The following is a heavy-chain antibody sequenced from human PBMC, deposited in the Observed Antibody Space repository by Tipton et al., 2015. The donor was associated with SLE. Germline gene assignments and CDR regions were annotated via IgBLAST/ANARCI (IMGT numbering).Heavy chain of an antibody. Sequence: SLRLSCVASGFSVNVMNWVRQAPGKGLEWISSISGSSTYRWFADSVKGRFTISRDNAKNTVFLEMNSLRVEDTAVYYCARDGGSLEDYMDVWGKGTTVTVSS. V-gene: IGHV3-21*03. D-gene: IGHD1-26*01. CDR3: ARDGGSLEDYMDV. CDR2: ISGSSTYR. CDR1: GFSVNV. J-gene: IGHJ6*03.